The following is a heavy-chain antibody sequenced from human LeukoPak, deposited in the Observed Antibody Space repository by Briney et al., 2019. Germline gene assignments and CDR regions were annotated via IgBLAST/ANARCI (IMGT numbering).Heavy chain of an antibody. J-gene: IGHJ4*02. CDR2: IYYNGRSGNT. CDR1: DDSISRRGYY. D-gene: IGHD5/OR15-5a*01. CDR3: ANSLPTVSTRNYFDY. V-gene: IGHV4-31*03. Sequence: SETLSLTCSVSDDSISRRGYYWSWIRQRPGMGLEWMGYIYYNGRSGNTYYNLALKSRVTMSIDTGEKHFSLRLASVTAADTAVYYCANSLPTVSTRNYFDYWGQGTLVIVSS.